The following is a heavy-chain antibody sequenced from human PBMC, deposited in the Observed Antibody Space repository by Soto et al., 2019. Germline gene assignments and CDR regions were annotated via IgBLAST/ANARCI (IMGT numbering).Heavy chain of an antibody. CDR1: GFTFSSYG. Sequence: QVQLVESGGGVVQPGRSLRLSCAASGFTFSSYGMHWVRQAPGKGLEWVAVISYDGSNKYYADSVKGRFTISRDNSKNTLYLQMNSLRAEDTAVYYCAKARSIIAVASTVLFDYWGQGTLVTVSS. CDR3: AKARSIIAVASTVLFDY. CDR2: ISYDGSNK. D-gene: IGHD6-19*01. V-gene: IGHV3-30*18. J-gene: IGHJ4*02.